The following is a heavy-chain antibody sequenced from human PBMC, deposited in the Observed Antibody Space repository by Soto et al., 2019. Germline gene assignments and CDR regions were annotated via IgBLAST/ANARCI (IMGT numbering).Heavy chain of an antibody. CDR2: ISLSGYVT. J-gene: IGHJ4*02. Sequence: QVRLVESGGDLVKPGGSLRLSCVGSGFIFGDYAMGWIRQAPGKGLEWISYISLSGYVTFDADSVKGRFTFSRDNAKNSIYVEINSLTPGDTAVYYCVRWWNGFDYWGQGTLVTVSS. CDR3: VRWWNGFDY. CDR1: GFIFGDYA. D-gene: IGHD1-1*01. V-gene: IGHV3-11*01.